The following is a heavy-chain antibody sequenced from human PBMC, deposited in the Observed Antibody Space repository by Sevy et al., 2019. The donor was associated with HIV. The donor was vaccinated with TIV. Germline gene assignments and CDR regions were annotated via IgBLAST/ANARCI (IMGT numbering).Heavy chain of an antibody. CDR2: IRNRPNSYTT. V-gene: IGHV3-72*01. CDR3: VRGPNCGVGGCQQISPYCLDV. D-gene: IGHD2-15*01. CDR1: GFTFSDHY. J-gene: IGHJ6*03. Sequence: GGSLRLSCAASGFTFSDHYVDWVRQAPGKGLEWVGRIRNRPNSYTTEYAGSVKGRFTTSRDYSRSSVYLQMNSLKTPDSAVYYCVRGPNCGVGGCQQISPYCLDVWGKGATVTVSS.